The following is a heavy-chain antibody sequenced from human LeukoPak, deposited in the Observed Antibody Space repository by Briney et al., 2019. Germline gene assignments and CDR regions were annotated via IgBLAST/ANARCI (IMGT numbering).Heavy chain of an antibody. CDR1: GFIFNDYY. CDR3: ARAQRDDILTGYYNRFYYYGMDV. D-gene: IGHD3-9*01. CDR2: ISSSGTTI. J-gene: IGHJ6*02. Sequence: KPGGSLRLSCAASGFIFNDYYMSWIRQAPGKGLEWVSYISSSGTTIYYADSVKGRFTISRDNAKNSLYLQMNSLRAEDTAMYYCARAQRDDILTGYYNRFYYYGMDVWGQGTTVTVSS. V-gene: IGHV3-11*01.